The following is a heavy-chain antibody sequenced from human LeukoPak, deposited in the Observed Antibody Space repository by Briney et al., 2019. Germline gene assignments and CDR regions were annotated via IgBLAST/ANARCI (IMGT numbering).Heavy chain of an antibody. CDR3: ARGSITIFGVVIDY. V-gene: IGHV4-61*05. J-gene: IGHJ4*02. CDR2: IYTSGST. Sequence: SETLSLTCTVSGGSISSSSYYWGWIRQPPGKGLEWIGRIYTSGSTNYNPSLKSRVTMSVDTSKNQFSLKLSSVTAADTAVYYCARGSITIFGVVIDYWGQGTLVTVSS. CDR1: GGSISSSSYY. D-gene: IGHD3-3*01.